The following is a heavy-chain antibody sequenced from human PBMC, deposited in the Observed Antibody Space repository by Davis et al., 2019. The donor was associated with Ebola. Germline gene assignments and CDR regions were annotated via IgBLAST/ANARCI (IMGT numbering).Heavy chain of an antibody. D-gene: IGHD3-22*01. V-gene: IGHV3-30*18. Sequence: GESLKISCAASGFTFSSYAMHWVRQAPGKGLEWVAVISYDGSNKYYADSVKGRFTISRDNSKNTLYLQMNSLRAEDTAVYYCAKPSRYYYDSSGYYVPFDYWGQGTLVTVSS. CDR1: GFTFSSYA. CDR3: AKPSRYYYDSSGYYVPFDY. J-gene: IGHJ4*02. CDR2: ISYDGSNK.